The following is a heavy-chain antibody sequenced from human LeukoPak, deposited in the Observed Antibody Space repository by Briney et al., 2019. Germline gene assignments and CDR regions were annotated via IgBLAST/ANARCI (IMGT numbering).Heavy chain of an antibody. CDR1: GFTFNSYA. J-gene: IGHJ4*02. D-gene: IGHD6-19*01. Sequence: GGSLRLSCGASGFTFNSYAVSWVRQAPGKGLEWVSAISGSGGGTYYADSVKGRFTISRDNSKNTVYLQMNSLSTEDTAVYYCAKTTTGYSSGRYPGWPVDCWGQGTLVAVSS. CDR3: AKTTTGYSSGRYPGWPVDC. CDR2: ISGSGGGT. V-gene: IGHV3-23*01.